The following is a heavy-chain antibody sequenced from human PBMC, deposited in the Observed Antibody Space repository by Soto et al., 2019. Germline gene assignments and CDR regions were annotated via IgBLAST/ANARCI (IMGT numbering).Heavy chain of an antibody. J-gene: IGHJ4*02. CDR1: GGSFRSYA. D-gene: IGHD3-22*01. V-gene: IGHV1-69*01. CDR2: LILILGTT. Sequence: QVQLVQSGAEVRKPGSSVKVSCQSFGGSFRSYAFSWVRQAPGQGLEWMGGLILILGTTNYAQKFKDSVTLTADESTSKAYMEVSSLESEDTAIYYCASGYFDSSGYSIDYWGQGTQVTVSS. CDR3: ASGYFDSSGYSIDY.